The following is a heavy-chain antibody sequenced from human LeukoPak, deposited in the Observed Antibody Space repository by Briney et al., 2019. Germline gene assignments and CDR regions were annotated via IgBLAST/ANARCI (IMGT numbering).Heavy chain of an antibody. CDR3: ARRAGAYSHPYDY. D-gene: IGHD4/OR15-4a*01. V-gene: IGHV3-21*04. J-gene: IGHJ4*02. Sequence: GGSLRLSCAASGFTFSSYTMNWVRQAPGKGLEWVSAISSSSSYIYYADSVKGRFTISRDNSKNTLYLQMNSLRAEDTAVYYCARRAGAYSHPYDYWGQGTLVTVSS. CDR1: GFTFSSYT. CDR2: ISSSSSYI.